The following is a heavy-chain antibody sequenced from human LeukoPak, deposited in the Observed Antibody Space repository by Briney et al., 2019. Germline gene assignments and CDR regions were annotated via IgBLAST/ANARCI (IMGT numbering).Heavy chain of an antibody. J-gene: IGHJ6*03. CDR2: ISGSGGST. D-gene: IGHD3-3*01. CDR3: AKGGRITIFGVADYYYYYYMDV. CDR1: GFTFSSYA. Sequence: PGGSLRLSCAASGFTFSSYAMSWVRQAPGKGLEWVSAISGSGGSTYYADSVKGRFTISRDNSKNTLYLQMNSLRAEDTAVYYCAKGGRITIFGVADYYYYYYMDVWGKGTTVTVSS. V-gene: IGHV3-23*01.